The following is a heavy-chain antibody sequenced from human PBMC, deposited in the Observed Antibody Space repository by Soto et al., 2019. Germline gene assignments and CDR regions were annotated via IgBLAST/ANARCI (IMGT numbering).Heavy chain of an antibody. D-gene: IGHD3-22*01. CDR2: IDWDDDK. Sequence: SGPTLVNPTQTLTLTFTFSGFSLITGLRRVSGIRHPPGKALEWLARIDWDDDKFYSTSLKTRLTISKDTSKNQVVLTMTNMDPVDTATYYCARISPRSSGYYYFDYWGQGTLVTVSS. CDR1: GFSLITGLRR. CDR3: ARISPRSSGYYYFDY. J-gene: IGHJ4*02. V-gene: IGHV2-70*04.